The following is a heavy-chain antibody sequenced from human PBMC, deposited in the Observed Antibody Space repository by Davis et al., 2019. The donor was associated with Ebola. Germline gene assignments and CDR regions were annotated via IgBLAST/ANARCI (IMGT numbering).Heavy chain of an antibody. D-gene: IGHD3-10*01. V-gene: IGHV4-59*11. Sequence: GSLRLSCSVSGDSINRHYWSWIRQPPGQGLEWIGYIYNSGSTNYNPSLESRVAISADSSKNQFSLRLKSVVAADTAVYYCARETYFGEDSWFHPWGQGTLVIVSS. J-gene: IGHJ5*02. CDR2: IYNSGST. CDR1: GDSINRHY. CDR3: ARETYFGEDSWFHP.